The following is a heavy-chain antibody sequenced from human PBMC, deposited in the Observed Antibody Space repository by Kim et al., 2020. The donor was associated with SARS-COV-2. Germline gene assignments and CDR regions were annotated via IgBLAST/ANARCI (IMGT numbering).Heavy chain of an antibody. J-gene: IGHJ4*02. V-gene: IGHV3-15*01. D-gene: IGHD3-10*01. Sequence: YAAPVKGRFTISRDDSKNTLYLQMNSLKTEDTAVYYCTTDVLMVRGGGDYWGQGTLVTVSS. CDR3: TTDVLMVRGGGDY.